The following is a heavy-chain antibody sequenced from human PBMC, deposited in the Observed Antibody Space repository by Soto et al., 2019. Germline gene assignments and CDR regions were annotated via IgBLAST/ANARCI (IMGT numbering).Heavy chain of an antibody. CDR2: IYYSGST. J-gene: IGHJ5*02. D-gene: IGHD2-2*01. Sequence: SETKCLTCTVAGGSIIGSGCYWSWIRQPPGKGLEWIGYIYYSGSTYYNPSLKSRVTISVDRSKNQFSLKLSSVTAADTAVYYCARVPDRWGQGTLVTVSS. CDR3: ARVPDR. V-gene: IGHV4-30-2*01. CDR1: GGSIIGSGCY.